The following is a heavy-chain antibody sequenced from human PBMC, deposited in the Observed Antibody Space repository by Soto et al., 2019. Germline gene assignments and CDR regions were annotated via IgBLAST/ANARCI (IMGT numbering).Heavy chain of an antibody. J-gene: IGHJ4*02. CDR2: ISSNSGAI. CDR3: VKGTFSSSKVIFDY. CDR1: GFIFEDYD. D-gene: IGHD6-6*01. V-gene: IGHV3-9*01. Sequence: GGSLRLSCVASGFIFEDYDMHWVRQVPGKGLEWVSSISSNSGAIKYADSLKGRFTLSRDNAKNSMYLEMSSLRLEDTAFYFCVKGTFSSSKVIFDYWGQGTLVTVSS.